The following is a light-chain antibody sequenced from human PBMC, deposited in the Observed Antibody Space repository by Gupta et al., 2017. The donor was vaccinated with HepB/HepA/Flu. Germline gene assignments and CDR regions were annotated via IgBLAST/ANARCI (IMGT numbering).Light chain of an antibody. J-gene: IGLJ1*01. CDR3: WSYGNSSPVV. CDR2: EVS. CDR1: RFDVGNYHL. V-gene: IGLV2-23*02. Sequence: QSVLTPPAATSGSPGPSITISCTGTRFDVGNYHLVSWYQQYPGNPPLLIMVEVSKRPSGVANRSAGSKAGTTAFITISGLQAEDEADYYCWSYGNSSPVVLGTGTTLTVL.